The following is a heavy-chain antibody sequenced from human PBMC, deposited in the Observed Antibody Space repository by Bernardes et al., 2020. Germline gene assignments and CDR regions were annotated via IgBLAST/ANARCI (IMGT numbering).Heavy chain of an antibody. CDR3: ARVGIGQQVVIKVWFDP. CDR2: MNPKSGNT. V-gene: IGHV1-8*01. CDR1: GYTFISYD. J-gene: IGHJ5*02. D-gene: IGHD6-13*01. Sequence: ASVKVSCKASGYTFISYDINWVRQATGQGLEWMGWMNPKSGNTGYAQKFQGRVTMTRNTSISTAYMELSSLRSEDTAVYYCARVGIGQQVVIKVWFDPWGQGTLVTVSS.